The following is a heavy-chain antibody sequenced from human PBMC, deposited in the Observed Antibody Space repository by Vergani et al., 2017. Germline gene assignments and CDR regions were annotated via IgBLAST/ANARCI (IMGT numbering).Heavy chain of an antibody. D-gene: IGHD6-13*01. CDR3: ARGRIAAAGTLYYYYYYMDV. Sequence: QVQLVQSGAEVKKPGASVQVSCKASGGTFSSYAISWVRQAPGQGLEWMGRIIPILGTANYAQKFQGRVTITADESTSTAYMELSSLRSEDTAVYYCARGRIAAAGTLYYYYYYMDVWGRGTTVTVS. J-gene: IGHJ6*03. V-gene: IGHV1-69*11. CDR1: GGTFSSYA. CDR2: IIPILGTA.